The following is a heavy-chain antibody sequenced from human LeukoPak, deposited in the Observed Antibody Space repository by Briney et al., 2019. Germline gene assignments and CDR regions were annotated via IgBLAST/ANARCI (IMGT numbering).Heavy chain of an antibody. CDR1: GGSISSYY. Sequence: PSETLSLTCTVSGGSISSYYWSWIRQPPGKGRGWIGYIYYSGSTNYNPSPKSRVTISVDTSKNQFSLKLSSVTAADTAVYYCARDGYYYDSSGYGLDYWGQGTLVTVSS. V-gene: IGHV4-59*12. CDR2: IYYSGST. CDR3: ARDGYYYDSSGYGLDY. D-gene: IGHD3-22*01. J-gene: IGHJ4*02.